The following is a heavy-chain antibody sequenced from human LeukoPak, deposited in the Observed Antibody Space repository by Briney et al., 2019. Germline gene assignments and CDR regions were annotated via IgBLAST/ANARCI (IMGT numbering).Heavy chain of an antibody. CDR3: ARGPNLVGSSWYWDWFDP. V-gene: IGHV1-8*01. J-gene: IGHJ5*02. CDR1: GYTFTSYD. D-gene: IGHD6-13*01. Sequence: ASVKVSCTASGYTFTSYDINWVRQATGQGLEWMGWMNPNSGNTGYAQKFQGRVTMTRNTSISTAYMELSSLRSEDTAVYYCARGPNLVGSSWYWDWFDPWGQGTLVTVSS. CDR2: MNPNSGNT.